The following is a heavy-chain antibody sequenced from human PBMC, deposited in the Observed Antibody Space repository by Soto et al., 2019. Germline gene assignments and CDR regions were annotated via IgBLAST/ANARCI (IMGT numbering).Heavy chain of an antibody. J-gene: IGHJ5*02. CDR3: ARLKYGASFFDP. CDR1: GGSISSSSYY. Sequence: QLQLQESGPGLVKPSETLALTCTVSGGSISSSSYYWGWIRQAPGKGLEWIGSIYYSGSTYYNPSLKSRVTLSVDTSRDQISLKLSSVTAADAAVYYCARLKYGASFFDPWCQGTLVSVSS. D-gene: IGHD4-17*01. CDR2: IYYSGST. V-gene: IGHV4-39*01.